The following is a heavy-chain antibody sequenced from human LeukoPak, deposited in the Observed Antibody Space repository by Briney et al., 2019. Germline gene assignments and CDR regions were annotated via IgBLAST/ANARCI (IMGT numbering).Heavy chain of an antibody. CDR3: ARGDEYTTSP. CDR2: MKRDGGDK. Sequence: PGGSLRLSCAASGFTFSSFWMSWVRQAPGKGLEWVANMKRDGGDKYYVDSVKGRFSISRDNAKNSLYLHMNSLRAEDTAVYYCARGDEYTTSPWGQGTLVTVSS. D-gene: IGHD2-2*02. J-gene: IGHJ4*02. CDR1: GFTFSSFW. V-gene: IGHV3-7*05.